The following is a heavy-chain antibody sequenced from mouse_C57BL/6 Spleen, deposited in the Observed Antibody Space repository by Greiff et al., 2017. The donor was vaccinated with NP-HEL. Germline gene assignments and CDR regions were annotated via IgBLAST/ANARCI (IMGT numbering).Heavy chain of an antibody. J-gene: IGHJ4*01. CDR1: GFTFTDYY. CDR2: IRNKANGYTT. Sequence: EVQLVESGGGLVQPGGSLSLSCAASGFTFTDYYMSWVRQPPGKALEWLGFIRNKANGYTTEYSASVKGRFTISRDNSQSILYLQMNALRAEDSATYYCARYKGAAYYSKEDAMDYWGQGTSVTVSS. CDR3: ARYKGAAYYSKEDAMDY. D-gene: IGHD2-5*01. V-gene: IGHV7-3*01.